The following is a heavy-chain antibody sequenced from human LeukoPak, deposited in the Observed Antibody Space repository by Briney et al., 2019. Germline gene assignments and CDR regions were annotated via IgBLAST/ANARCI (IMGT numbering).Heavy chain of an antibody. CDR1: GYTFTSYD. V-gene: IGHV1-2*02. CDR3: ARARELPEW. D-gene: IGHD3-10*01. Sequence: ASVKVSCKASGYTFTSYDINWVRQATGQGLEWMGWIRPNSGGTNYTQKFQGRVTMTRDTSINTAYMELSRLTSDDTAVYYCARARELPEWWGQGTLVTVSS. J-gene: IGHJ4*02. CDR2: IRPNSGGT.